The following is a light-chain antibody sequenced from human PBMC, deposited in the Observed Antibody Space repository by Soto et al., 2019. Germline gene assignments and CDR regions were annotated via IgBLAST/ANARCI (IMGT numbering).Light chain of an antibody. Sequence: QSVLTQPPSMSGAPGQRVTISCTGSSSDIGAGYDVHWYQQFPGTAPKLLIYSNINRPSGVPDRFSGSKSGTSAFLAITGLQAEDEADYYCQSYDSSLGGSKGVFGGGTQLTVL. CDR3: QSYDSSLGGSKGV. CDR1: SSDIGAGYD. J-gene: IGLJ3*02. CDR2: SNI. V-gene: IGLV1-40*01.